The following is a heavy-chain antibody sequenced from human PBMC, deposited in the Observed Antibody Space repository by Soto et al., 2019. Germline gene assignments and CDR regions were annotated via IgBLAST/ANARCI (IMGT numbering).Heavy chain of an antibody. CDR3: ARRYCSSASCHPEGNWFDP. CDR2: INGDSGIT. Sequence: ASVKVSCKASGYIFTLDTMHWVRQAPGQRLEWMGWINGDSGITKYSQKFQDRVIITRDPSASTAYLEMSSLRSEDTAVYYCARRYCSSASCHPEGNWFDPWGQGTQVTVSS. CDR1: GYIFTLDT. V-gene: IGHV1-3*01. J-gene: IGHJ5*02. D-gene: IGHD2-2*01.